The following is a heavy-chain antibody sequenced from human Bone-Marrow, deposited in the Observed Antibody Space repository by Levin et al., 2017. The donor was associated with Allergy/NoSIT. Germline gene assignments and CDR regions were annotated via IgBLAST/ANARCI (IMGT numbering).Heavy chain of an antibody. V-gene: IGHV4-31*03. J-gene: IGHJ4*02. CDR2: FYYSATV. Sequence: SETLSLTCSISGGSISSGDYYWSWIRQLPGKGLEWIGYFYYSATVSYNPSLQSRVSISVDTSKNQFSLQVYFVTVADTAVYYCARDLGEGGSLLAYWGQGTLVTVSS. CDR3: ARDLGEGGSLLAY. D-gene: IGHD2-15*01. CDR1: GGSISSGDYY.